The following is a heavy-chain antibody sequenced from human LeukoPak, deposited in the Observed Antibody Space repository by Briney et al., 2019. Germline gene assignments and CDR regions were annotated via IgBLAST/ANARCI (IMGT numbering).Heavy chain of an antibody. CDR1: GFTFSNYG. D-gene: IGHD3-16*02. Sequence: QPGGSLRLSCVVSGFTFSNYGMHWVRQAPGKGLERVSAISGSGGKTYYADSVMGRFTISRDNSKNTLFLQMNSLRAEDTAIYYCGPSLGELSQSSLFDYWGQGTLVTVSS. V-gene: IGHV3-23*01. CDR2: ISGSGGKT. CDR3: GPSLGELSQSSLFDY. J-gene: IGHJ4*02.